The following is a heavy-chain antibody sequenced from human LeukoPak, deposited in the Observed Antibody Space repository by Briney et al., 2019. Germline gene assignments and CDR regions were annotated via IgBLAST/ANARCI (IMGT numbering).Heavy chain of an antibody. CDR1: GGSFSDYY. CDR2: INHSGTT. V-gene: IGHV4-34*01. D-gene: IGHD2-2*01. Sequence: SETLSLTCAVYGGSFSDYYWNWIRQPPGKGLEWIGEINHSGTTNYNPSLKCRVTISVDTSKNQFSLRLSAVTAADTAVYHCARGLWLPSRSSPAVPHVWGKGTTVTVSA. J-gene: IGHJ6*04. CDR3: ARGLWLPSRSSPAVPHV.